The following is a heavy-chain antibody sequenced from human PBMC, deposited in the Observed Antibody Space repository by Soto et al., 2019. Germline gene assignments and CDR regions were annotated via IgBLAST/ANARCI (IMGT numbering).Heavy chain of an antibody. CDR2: IIPIFGTA. D-gene: IGHD5-18*01. V-gene: IGHV1-69*13. J-gene: IGHJ4*02. CDR3: ARVPTGAMVTFDY. CDR1: GGTFSSYA. Sequence: SVKVSCKASGGTFSSYAISWVRQAPGQGLEWMGGIIPIFGTANYAQKFQGRVTITADESTSTAYMELSSLRSEDTAVYYCARVPTGAMVTFDYWGQGNLVTVSS.